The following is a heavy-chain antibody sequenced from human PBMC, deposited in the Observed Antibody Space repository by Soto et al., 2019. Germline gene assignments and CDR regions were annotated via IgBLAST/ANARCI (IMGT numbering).Heavy chain of an antibody. CDR2: IYYTGTT. CDR1: GGSISSYY. D-gene: IGHD3-22*01. Sequence: SEALSLTCTVSGGSISSYYWSWIRQPPGKGLEWIGYIYYTGTTTYNPSIKSRVTISVDSSKNQFSLNLTSVSAADTAVYYCARLGGFYQPLDSWGQGTLVTVS. J-gene: IGHJ5*01. V-gene: IGHV4-59*08. CDR3: ARLGGFYQPLDS.